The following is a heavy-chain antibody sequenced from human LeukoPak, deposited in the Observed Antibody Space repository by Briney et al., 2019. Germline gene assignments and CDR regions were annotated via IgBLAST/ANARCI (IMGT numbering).Heavy chain of an antibody. V-gene: IGHV4-39*01. J-gene: IGHJ3*02. D-gene: IGHD3-22*01. Sequence: SETLSLTCTVSGGSISSSSYYWGWIRQPPGKGLEGIGSIYYSGRTYYNPSLKSRVTISVDTSKNQFSLKLSSVTAADTAVYYCARRYYDSSGYYSDAFDIWGQGTMVTVSS. CDR3: ARRYYDSSGYYSDAFDI. CDR2: IYYSGRT. CDR1: GGSISSSSYY.